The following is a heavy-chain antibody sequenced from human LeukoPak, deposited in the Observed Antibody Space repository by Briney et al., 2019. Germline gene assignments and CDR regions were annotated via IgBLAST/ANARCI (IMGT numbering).Heavy chain of an antibody. CDR2: INPNSGGT. V-gene: IGHV1-2*02. J-gene: IGHJ5*02. Sequence: ASVKVSCKASGYTFTGYYMHWVRQAPGRGLEWMGWINPNSGGTNYAQKFQGRVTMTRDTSISTAYMELSRLRSDDTAVYYCARGDYGILTGYNWFDPWGQGTLVTVSS. CDR3: ARGDYGILTGYNWFDP. CDR1: GYTFTGYY. D-gene: IGHD3-9*01.